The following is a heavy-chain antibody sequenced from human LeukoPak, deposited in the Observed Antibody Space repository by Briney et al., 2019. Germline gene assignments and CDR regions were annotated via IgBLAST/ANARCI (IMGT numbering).Heavy chain of an antibody. Sequence: GASVKVSCKASGYTFTGYYMHWVRQAPGQGLEWMGWINPNSGGPNYAQKFQGRVTMTRDTSISTTYMELSRLRSEDTAVYYCATGQGENWFDPWGQGTLVTVSS. D-gene: IGHD1-26*01. J-gene: IGHJ5*02. CDR3: ATGQGENWFDP. CDR1: GYTFTGYY. CDR2: INPNSGGP. V-gene: IGHV1-2*02.